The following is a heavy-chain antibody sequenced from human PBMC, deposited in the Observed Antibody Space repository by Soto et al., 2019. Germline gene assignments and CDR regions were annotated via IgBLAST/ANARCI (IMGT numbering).Heavy chain of an antibody. CDR2: INHSGST. Sequence: KPSETLSLTCAVYGGSFSGYYWSWIRQPPGKGLEWIGEINHSGSTNYNPSLKSRVTISVDTSKNQFSLKLSSVTAADTAVYYCARGRQQSPLRYPKFDYWGQGTLVTVSS. D-gene: IGHD6-13*01. CDR3: ARGRQQSPLRYPKFDY. J-gene: IGHJ4*02. CDR1: GGSFSGYY. V-gene: IGHV4-34*01.